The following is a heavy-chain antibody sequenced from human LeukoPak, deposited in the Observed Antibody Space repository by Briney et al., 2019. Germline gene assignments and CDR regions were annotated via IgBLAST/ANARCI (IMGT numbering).Heavy chain of an antibody. CDR1: GFTFSSYA. Sequence: PGRSLRLSCAASGFTFSSYAMHWVRQAPGKGLEWVAVISYDGSNKYYADSVKGRFTISRDNSKNTLYLQMNSLRAEDTAVYYCARESYDGDYWGQGTLVTVSS. V-gene: IGHV3-30-3*01. CDR3: ARESYDGDY. CDR2: ISYDGSNK. D-gene: IGHD5-12*01. J-gene: IGHJ4*02.